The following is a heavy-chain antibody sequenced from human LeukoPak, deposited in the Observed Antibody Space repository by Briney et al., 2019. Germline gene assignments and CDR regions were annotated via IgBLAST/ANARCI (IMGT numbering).Heavy chain of an antibody. CDR2: IYHSGST. V-gene: IGHV4-39*01. CDR1: GGSISSSSHY. Sequence: SETLSLTCTVSGGSISSSSHYWGWIRQPPGKGLEWIGSIYHSGSTYYSPSLKSRVTIFVDTSKNQFTLKLGSVTAADTAVYYCARLDYYDSRKPIDAFDIWGQGTMVTVSS. J-gene: IGHJ3*02. D-gene: IGHD3-22*01. CDR3: ARLDYYDSRKPIDAFDI.